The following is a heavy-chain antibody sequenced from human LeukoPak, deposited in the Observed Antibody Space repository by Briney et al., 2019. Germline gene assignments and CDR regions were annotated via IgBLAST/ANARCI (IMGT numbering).Heavy chain of an antibody. D-gene: IGHD3-10*01. J-gene: IGHJ6*03. Sequence: SETLSLTCTVSGGSISSYYWSWIRQPPGKGLEWIGYIYYSGSTNYNPSLKSRVTISVDTSKNQFSLKLSSVTAADTAVYYCAREFGELFYYYMDVWGKGTTVTISS. V-gene: IGHV4-59*12. CDR1: GGSISSYY. CDR2: IYYSGST. CDR3: AREFGELFYYYMDV.